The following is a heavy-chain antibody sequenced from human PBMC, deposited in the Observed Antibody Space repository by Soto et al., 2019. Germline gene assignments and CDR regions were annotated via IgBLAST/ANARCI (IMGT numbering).Heavy chain of an antibody. Sequence: QITLKESGPTLVKPTQTLTLTCTFSGVSLSTSGGGVGWIRQPPGKALEWLALIYWDDDKRYSPSLKSRLTITKDTSKNQVVLTMTNMDPVDTATYYGAQLDVVDIFNGWGQGTLVTVSS. V-gene: IGHV2-5*02. D-gene: IGHD2-21*01. CDR2: IYWDDDK. CDR3: AQLDVVDIFNG. J-gene: IGHJ4*02. CDR1: GVSLSTSGGG.